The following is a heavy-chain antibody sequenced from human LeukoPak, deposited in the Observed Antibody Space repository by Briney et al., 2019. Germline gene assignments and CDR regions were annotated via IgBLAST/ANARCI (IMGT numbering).Heavy chain of an antibody. V-gene: IGHV3-30*18. Sequence: GRSLRLSCAASGFTFSSYGMHWARQAPGKGLEWVAVISYDGSNKYYADSVKGRFTISRDNSKNTLYLQMNSLRAEDTAVYYCAKDRYYYDSSGYLDYWGQGTLVTVSS. J-gene: IGHJ4*02. CDR2: ISYDGSNK. CDR1: GFTFSSYG. D-gene: IGHD3-22*01. CDR3: AKDRYYYDSSGYLDY.